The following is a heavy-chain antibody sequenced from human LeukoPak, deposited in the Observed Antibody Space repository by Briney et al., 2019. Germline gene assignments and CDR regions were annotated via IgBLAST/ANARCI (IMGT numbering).Heavy chain of an antibody. D-gene: IGHD6-19*01. CDR2: ISGSGGST. V-gene: IGHV3-23*01. Sequence: GGSLRLSCAASGFTFSSYAMSWVRQAPGKGLEWVSAISGSGGSTYYADSVKGRFTISRDNSKNTLYLQMNSLRAEDTAVYYCARHSSGWHNAFDIWGQGTMVTVSS. CDR3: ARHSSGWHNAFDI. CDR1: GFTFSSYA. J-gene: IGHJ3*02.